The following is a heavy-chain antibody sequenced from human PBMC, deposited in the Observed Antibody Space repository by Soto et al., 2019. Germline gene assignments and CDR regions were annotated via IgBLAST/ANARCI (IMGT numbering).Heavy chain of an antibody. J-gene: IGHJ6*02. V-gene: IGHV2-70*01. CDR2: IDWDDDK. Sequence: SGPTLVNPTQTLTLTCTFSGFSLSTSGMCVSWIRQPPGKAPEWLALIDWDDDKYYSTSLKTRLTISKDTSKKQVVLTMTNMDPVDIATYYCARIPSCPEEGYYGMDVWGQGTTVTVS. CDR3: ARIPSCPEEGYYGMDV. CDR1: GFSLSTSGMC.